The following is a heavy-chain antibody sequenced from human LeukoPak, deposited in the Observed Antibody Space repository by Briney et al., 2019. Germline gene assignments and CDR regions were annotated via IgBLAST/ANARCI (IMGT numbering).Heavy chain of an antibody. D-gene: IGHD3-22*01. CDR2: IYGGGDK. V-gene: IGHV3-66*02. CDR3: ARDSHKLHSSAYFYFFDY. Sequence: QPGGSLRLSCAASGFTVSSDYMGWVRPAPGKGLEYVSIIYGGGDKFYADSVKGRFTISRDNSKNTLYLQMNSLRAEDTAVYYCARDSHKLHSSAYFYFFDYWGQGTLVSVSS. CDR1: GFTVSSDY. J-gene: IGHJ4*02.